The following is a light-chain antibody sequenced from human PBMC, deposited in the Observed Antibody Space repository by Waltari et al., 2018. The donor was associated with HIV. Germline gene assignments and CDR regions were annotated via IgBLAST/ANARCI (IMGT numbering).Light chain of an antibody. Sequence: QSVLTQPPSASGTPGQRVTIACSGKSSDIGSNPFSWYQQPPGKAPKVIISDDSQRPSGVSDRFSASKSGNSASLAITGLQPEDEGDYYCAAWADSLAGLFGAGTKLTV. CDR3: AAWADSLAGL. J-gene: IGLJ2*01. V-gene: IGLV1-44*01. CDR2: DDS. CDR1: SSDIGSNP.